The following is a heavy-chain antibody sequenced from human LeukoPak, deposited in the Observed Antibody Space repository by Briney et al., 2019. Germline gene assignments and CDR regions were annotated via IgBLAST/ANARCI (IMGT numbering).Heavy chain of an antibody. D-gene: IGHD3-10*01. CDR1: GYTFTGYY. J-gene: IGHJ4*02. CDR3: ARVNYGSGRYFDSGSFDY. Sequence: ASVKVSCKASGYTFTGYYMHWVRQAPGQGLEWMGRINPNSGGTNYAQKFQGRVTMTRDTSISTAYMELSRLRSDDTAVYYCARVNYGSGRYFDSGSFDYWGQGTLVTVSS. V-gene: IGHV1-2*06. CDR2: INPNSGGT.